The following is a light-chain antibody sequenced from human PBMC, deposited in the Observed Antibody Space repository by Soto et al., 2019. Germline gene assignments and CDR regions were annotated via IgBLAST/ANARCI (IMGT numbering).Light chain of an antibody. V-gene: IGKV1-39*01. Sequence: DIQMTQSPSSLSASVGDRVTITCRASQSISSYLNWYQQKPGKAPKLLIYAASSLQSGVPSRFSGSGSGTDFTLTISSLQPEDFATYYCQQSYSNPLFGPWTKVDIK. J-gene: IGKJ3*01. CDR2: AAS. CDR3: QQSYSNPL. CDR1: QSISSY.